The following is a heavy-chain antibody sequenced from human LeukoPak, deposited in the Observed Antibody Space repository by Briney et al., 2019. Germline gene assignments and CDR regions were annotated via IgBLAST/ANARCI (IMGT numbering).Heavy chain of an antibody. CDR1: GFTFSSYA. D-gene: IGHD3-10*01. V-gene: IGHV3-23*01. J-gene: IGHJ6*02. CDR2: ISGSGGST. CDR3: AKWDAGSGSYSRLYYYYGMDV. Sequence: PGGSLRLSCAASGFTFSSYAMSWVRQAPGKGLEWVSAISGSGGSTYYADSVKGRFTISRDNSKNTLYLQMNSLRAEDTAVYYCAKWDAGSGSYSRLYYYYGMDVWGQGTTVTVSS.